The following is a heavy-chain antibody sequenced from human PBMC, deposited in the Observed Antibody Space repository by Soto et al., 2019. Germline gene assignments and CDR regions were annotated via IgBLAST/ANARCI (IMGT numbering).Heavy chain of an antibody. CDR3: ARSCGGDCYVDP. CDR1: GGTFSTSA. CDR2: FIPIFPTP. J-gene: IGHJ5*02. V-gene: IGHV1-69*13. D-gene: IGHD2-21*02. Sequence: SVKVSCKASGGTFSTSAISWVRQAPGQGLEWMGGFIPIFPTPDYAHKFQGRLTITADESTSTAYMELSGLKSDDTAVYYCARSCGGDCYVDPWGQGTLVTVSS.